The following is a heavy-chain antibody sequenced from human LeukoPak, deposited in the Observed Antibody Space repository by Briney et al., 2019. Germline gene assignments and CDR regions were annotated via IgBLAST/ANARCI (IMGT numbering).Heavy chain of an antibody. CDR3: VRLRGYNTGYHEYFDH. J-gene: IGHJ1*01. CDR2: IYYSGST. V-gene: IGHV4-59*08. CDR1: GGSISGFY. D-gene: IGHD3-3*01. Sequence: SETLSLTCTVSGGSISGFYWSWIRQPPGKELEWIGYIYYSGSTVYNPSLKSRVTMSADTSKNQFSLKLSSVTAADTAVYYCVRLRGYNTGYHEYFDHWGRGTQVTVSS.